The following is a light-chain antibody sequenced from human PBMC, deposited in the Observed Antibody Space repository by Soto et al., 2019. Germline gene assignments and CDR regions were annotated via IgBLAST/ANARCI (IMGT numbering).Light chain of an antibody. V-gene: IGLV1-47*01. J-gene: IGLJ2*01. CDR1: SSNIGSNY. CDR3: AAWDDSLSGHVV. Sequence: QAVVTQPPSASETPGQRVTISCSGSSSNIGSNYVYWYQQLPGTAPKLLIYRNNQRPSGVPDRFSGSKSGTSASLAISGLRSEDEADYYCAAWDDSLSGHVVFGGGTQLTVL. CDR2: RNN.